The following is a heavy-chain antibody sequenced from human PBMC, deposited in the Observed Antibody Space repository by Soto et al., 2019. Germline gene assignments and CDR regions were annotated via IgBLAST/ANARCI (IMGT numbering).Heavy chain of an antibody. CDR2: ISSSSSYI. Sequence: EVQLVESGGGLVQPGGSLRLSCAASGFTFSSYSMNWVRQAPGKGLEWVSSISSSSSYIYYADSVKGRFTISRDNAKNSLYLQMNSLRAEDTAVYYCARDPGYSGYGGDYWGQGTLVTVSS. D-gene: IGHD5-12*01. CDR3: ARDPGYSGYGGDY. J-gene: IGHJ4*02. CDR1: GFTFSSYS. V-gene: IGHV3-21*01.